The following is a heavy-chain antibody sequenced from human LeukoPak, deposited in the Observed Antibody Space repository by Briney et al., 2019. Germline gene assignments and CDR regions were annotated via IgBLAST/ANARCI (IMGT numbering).Heavy chain of an antibody. CDR1: GFTFSDYY. CDR3: AKEKRAAAALDY. Sequence: GGSLRLSCAASGFTFSDYYMSWIRQAPGKGLEWVSYISSSGTTIYYADSVKGRFTISRDNSKNTLYLQMNSLRAEDTAVYYCAKEKRAAAALDYWGQGTLVTVFS. J-gene: IGHJ4*02. D-gene: IGHD6-13*01. CDR2: ISSSGTTI. V-gene: IGHV3-11*01.